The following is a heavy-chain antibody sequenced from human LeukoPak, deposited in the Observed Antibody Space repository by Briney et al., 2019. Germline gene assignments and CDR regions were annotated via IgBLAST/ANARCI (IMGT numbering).Heavy chain of an antibody. CDR2: INHSGST. Sequence: SETLSLTCAVYGGSFSGYYWSWLRQPPGKGLEWIGEINHSGSTNYNPSLKSRVTISVDTSKNQFSLKLSSVTAADTPVYYCXXXXXXXVVTAITKDNWFDPWGQGTLVTVSS. J-gene: IGHJ5*02. CDR1: GGSFSGYY. V-gene: IGHV4-34*01. CDR3: XXXXXXXVVTAITKDNWFDP. D-gene: IGHD2-21*02.